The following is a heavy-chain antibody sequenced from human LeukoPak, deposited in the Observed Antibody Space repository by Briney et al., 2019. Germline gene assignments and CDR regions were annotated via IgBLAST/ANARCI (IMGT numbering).Heavy chain of an antibody. CDR3: ARHGDLLSPFQT. Sequence: SETLSLTCTVSGGSISNYYWSWIRQPPGKGLEWIGTINYSGSTYYNPSLKSRVTISVDTSKNQISLKLNSVTAADTAMYYCARHGDLLSPFQTWGQGTLVTVSS. D-gene: IGHD2-21*02. J-gene: IGHJ5*02. CDR2: INYSGST. V-gene: IGHV4-59*04. CDR1: GGSISNYY.